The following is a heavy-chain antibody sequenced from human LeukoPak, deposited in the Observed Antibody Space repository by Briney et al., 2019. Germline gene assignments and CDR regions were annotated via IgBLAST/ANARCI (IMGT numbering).Heavy chain of an antibody. D-gene: IGHD3-10*01. Sequence: PSETLSLTCAVYGGSFGAYYWSWIRQPPGKGLEWIGEINHRGSTNYNPSLKSRVTISVDTSKNHFSLKLSSVTAADTAVYYCAGPGAGDLDYWGQGTLVTVSS. J-gene: IGHJ4*02. CDR3: AGPGAGDLDY. CDR1: GGSFGAYY. V-gene: IGHV4-34*01. CDR2: INHRGST.